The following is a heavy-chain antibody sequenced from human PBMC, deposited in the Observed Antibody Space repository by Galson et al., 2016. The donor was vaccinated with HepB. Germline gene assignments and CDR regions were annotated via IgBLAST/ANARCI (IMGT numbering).Heavy chain of an antibody. CDR2: ISYDGSNK. CDR1: EFTISTYA. Sequence: SLRLSCAASEFTISTYAIHWVRQAPGKGLEWVAVISYDGSNKYFADSVKGRFTISRDNSKNTLYLQMNSLRAEDTAVYYCAKGQQLAYFDYWGQGTLVTVSS. J-gene: IGHJ4*02. D-gene: IGHD6-13*01. CDR3: AKGQQLAYFDY. V-gene: IGHV3-30*04.